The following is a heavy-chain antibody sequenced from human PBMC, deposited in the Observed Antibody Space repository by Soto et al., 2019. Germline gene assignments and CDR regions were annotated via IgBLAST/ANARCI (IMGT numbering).Heavy chain of an antibody. V-gene: IGHV1-18*01. D-gene: IGHD6-19*01. CDR1: GYTFTRSG. CDR2: ISSYNGDT. J-gene: IGHJ4*02. Sequence: ASVKVSWKASGYTFTRSGISWVRQAPGQGPEWMGWISSYNGDTNYAQTFQGRVTMTTDTSTSTAYMELRSLRSDDTAVYYCARAYSSGWYFDYWGQGTRVTVSS. CDR3: ARAYSSGWYFDY.